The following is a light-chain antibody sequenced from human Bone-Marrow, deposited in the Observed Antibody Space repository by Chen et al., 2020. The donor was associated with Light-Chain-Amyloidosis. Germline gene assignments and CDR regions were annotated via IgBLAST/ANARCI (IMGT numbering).Light chain of an antibody. J-gene: IGLJ3*02. CDR2: DVS. CDR3: CSFAGNDDWV. V-gene: IGLV2-14*01. Sequence: QSALTQPASVSGSPGQSITISCTGTSSDVGAYNYVSWYQQHPGKAPKLMIYDVSNRPSGVPYRFSASKSGNTASLTVPEDEADYYCCSFAGNDDWVFGGGTKLTVL. CDR1: SSDVGAYNY.